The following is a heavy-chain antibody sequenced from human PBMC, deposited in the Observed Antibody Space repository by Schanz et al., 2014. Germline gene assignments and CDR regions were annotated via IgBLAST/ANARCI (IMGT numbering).Heavy chain of an antibody. D-gene: IGHD6-13*01. Sequence: EVQLLESGGGLVQPGGFLRLSCAASGFTFSSYWMHWVRQVPGKGLEWVSAISASGGTTYYADSVKGRFTISSDNSKSTLYLQMSSLRAEDTAVYYCAKSQGSSFDSWGQGTLVTVSS. CDR1: GFTFSSYW. V-gene: IGHV3-23*01. CDR3: AKSQGSSFDS. CDR2: ISASGGTT. J-gene: IGHJ4*02.